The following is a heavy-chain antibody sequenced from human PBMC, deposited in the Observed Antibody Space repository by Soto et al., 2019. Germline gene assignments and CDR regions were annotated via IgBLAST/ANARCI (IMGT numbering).Heavy chain of an antibody. Sequence: PSETLSLTCTVSGGSISSYYWSWIRQPPGKGLEWIGYIYYSGSTNYNPSLKSQVTISVDTSKNQFSLKLSSVTAADTAVYYCAREEVDPGYFDYWGQGTLVTVSS. CDR1: GGSISSYY. D-gene: IGHD2-15*01. CDR3: AREEVDPGYFDY. CDR2: IYYSGST. J-gene: IGHJ4*02. V-gene: IGHV4-59*01.